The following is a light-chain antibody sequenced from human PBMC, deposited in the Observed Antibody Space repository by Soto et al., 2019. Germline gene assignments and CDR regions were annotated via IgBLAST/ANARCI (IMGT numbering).Light chain of an antibody. J-gene: IGKJ4*02. CDR1: QSVTTN. CDR3: QQYLDWPLT. V-gene: IGKV3-15*01. Sequence: EIVMTQSPGTLSVSPGERVTLSCRASQSVTTNLAWYQQKPGQTPRLLIYDISARASGIPGRFSGSGSGTGFTLTISSLQSEDSAVYYCQQYLDWPLTFGGGTKVEI. CDR2: DIS.